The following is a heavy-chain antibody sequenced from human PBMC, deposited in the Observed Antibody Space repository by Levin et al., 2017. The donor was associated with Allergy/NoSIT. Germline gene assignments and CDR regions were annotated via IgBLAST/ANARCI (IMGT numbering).Heavy chain of an antibody. J-gene: IGHJ2*01. D-gene: IGHD3-22*01. V-gene: IGHV5-51*01. CDR2: IYPRDSTT. CDR3: AGFSGYSSLYWYFDL. Sequence: KVSCQGSGYSFTGYWIGWVRQMPGKGLEWMAIIYPRDSTTRYSPSFQGQVTVSADTSHNTVYLQWSSLRASDTAIYYCAGFSGYSSLYWYFDLWGRGTVVTVSS. CDR1: GYSFTGYW.